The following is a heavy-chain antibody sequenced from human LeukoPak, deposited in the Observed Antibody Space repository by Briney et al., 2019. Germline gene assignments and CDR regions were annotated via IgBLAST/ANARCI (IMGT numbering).Heavy chain of an antibody. V-gene: IGHV4-34*01. CDR2: INHSGST. D-gene: IGHD5-24*01. CDR3: ARGLGSALATDFDY. CDR1: GGSFSGYY. Sequence: SESLSLTCAVYGGSFSGYYWSWIRQPPGKGLEWIGEINHSGSTNYNPSLKSRVTISVDTSKNQFSLKLSSVTAADTAVYYCARGLGSALATDFDYWGQGTLVTVSS. J-gene: IGHJ4*02.